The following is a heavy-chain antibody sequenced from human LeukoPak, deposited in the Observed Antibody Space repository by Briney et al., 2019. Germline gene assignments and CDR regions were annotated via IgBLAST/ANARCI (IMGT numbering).Heavy chain of an antibody. CDR2: TSGSGGST. CDR3: SRVRNSNNWFYY. Sequence: GGSLRLSCAASRFTFSTYAMGWVRHAPGKGMEWVSTTSGSGGSTDYADSVKGRFTISRDNSKNTLYLQMNTLRAEDTAVYFCSRVRNSNNWFYYWGQGTLVTVSS. J-gene: IGHJ4*02. V-gene: IGHV3-23*01. D-gene: IGHD2/OR15-2a*01. CDR1: RFTFSTYA.